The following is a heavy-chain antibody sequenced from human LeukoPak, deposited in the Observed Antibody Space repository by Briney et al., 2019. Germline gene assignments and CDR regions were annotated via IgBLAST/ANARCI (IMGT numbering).Heavy chain of an antibody. CDR3: AKEHYDYVWGSYRFGSFDY. CDR2: ISGSGGST. J-gene: IGHJ4*02. V-gene: IGHV3-23*01. Sequence: GGSLRLSCAASGFTFSSYAMSWVRQAPGKGLEWVSAISGSGGSTYYADSVKGRFTISRDNSKNTLYLQMNSMRAEDTAVYYCAKEHYDYVWGSYRFGSFDYWGQGTLVTVSS. CDR1: GFTFSSYA. D-gene: IGHD3-16*02.